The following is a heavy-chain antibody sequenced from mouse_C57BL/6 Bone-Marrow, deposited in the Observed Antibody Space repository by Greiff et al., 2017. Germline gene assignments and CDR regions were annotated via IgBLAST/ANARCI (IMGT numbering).Heavy chain of an antibody. D-gene: IGHD1-1*01. CDR2: ISYDGSN. CDR1: GYSITSGYY. CDR3: AREGYGSRKFAY. J-gene: IGHJ3*01. Sequence: EVKLVESGPGLVKPSQSLSLTCSVTGYSITSGYYWNWIRQFPGNKLEWMGYISYDGSNNYNPSLKHRISITRDTSKNQFFLKLNSVTTEDTATYYWAREGYGSRKFAYWGQGTLVTVSA. V-gene: IGHV3-6*01.